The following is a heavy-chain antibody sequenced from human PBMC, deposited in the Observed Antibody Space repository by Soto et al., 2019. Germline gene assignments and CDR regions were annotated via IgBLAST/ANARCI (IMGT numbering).Heavy chain of an antibody. D-gene: IGHD2-21*02. CDR1: GFIFRDYL. CDR2: LSFDGTAE. CDR3: ARVATRLQSMEVLEY. J-gene: IGHJ4*02. Sequence: QVQLVESGGGVVQPGTSLRLSCKASGFIFRDYLIHWVRQAPAKGLEWLAVLSFDGTAEYYGDSTRARFTISRDIPKGSTLLVINNVRREGTAMYYCARVATRLQSMEVLEYWGQGTLVTVPS. V-gene: IGHV3-30*03.